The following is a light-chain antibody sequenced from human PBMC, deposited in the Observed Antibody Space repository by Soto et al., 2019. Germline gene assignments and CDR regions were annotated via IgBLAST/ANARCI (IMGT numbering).Light chain of an antibody. J-gene: IGLJ2*01. CDR2: QVT. V-gene: IGLV2-8*01. CDR1: SSDIGAYNY. CDR3: SSYAGSLVV. Sequence: QSVLTQPPSASGSPGQSVTISCTGTSSDIGAYNYVSWYRPYPDKAPTLLVYQVTKRHSGVPDRFSGSKSGNTAALTVSGLQAEDEAVYYCSSYAGSLVVFGGGTKVTVL.